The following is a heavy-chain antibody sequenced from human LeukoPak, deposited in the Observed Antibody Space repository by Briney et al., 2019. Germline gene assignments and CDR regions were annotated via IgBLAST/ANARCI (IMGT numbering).Heavy chain of an antibody. CDR3: ARGVTARGFYYYMDI. V-gene: IGHV1-2*02. D-gene: IGHD2-21*02. CDR1: GYTFTGYY. CDR2: INPNSGGT. Sequence: ASVKVSCKASGYTFTGYYIQWVRQAPGQGLEWMGWINPNSGGTNSAQKFQGRVTMTRDTSISTAYMELSRLTSDDTAVYSCARGVTARGFYYYMDIWGKGTTVTISS. J-gene: IGHJ6*03.